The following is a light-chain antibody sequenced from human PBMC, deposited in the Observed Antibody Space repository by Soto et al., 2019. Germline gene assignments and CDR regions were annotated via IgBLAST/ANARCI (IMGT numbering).Light chain of an antibody. CDR3: QHYDSYSGT. J-gene: IGKJ1*01. CDR1: QSISIW. V-gene: IGKV1-5*01. CDR2: DAS. Sequence: DIQMTQSPSTLSASVGDRVTITCRASQSISIWLAWYQQRPGKPPQLLIYDASSLETGVPSRFSGSASGTEFTLTISSLQPDDFATYYCQHYDSYSGTFGQGTKVDIK.